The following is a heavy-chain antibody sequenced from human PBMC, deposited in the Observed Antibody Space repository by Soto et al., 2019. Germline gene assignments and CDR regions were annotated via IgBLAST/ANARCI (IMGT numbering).Heavy chain of an antibody. Sequence: GGSLRLSCSASGFTFSIYAMHWVRQAPGKGLEYVSSISTNGGSTDYADSVKGRFTISRDNSKNTVYLQMSSLRVEDTAVYYCVKRAYYYDSSGYSPFDYWGQGTLVTVSP. CDR1: GFTFSIYA. D-gene: IGHD3-22*01. CDR3: VKRAYYYDSSGYSPFDY. J-gene: IGHJ4*02. CDR2: ISTNGGST. V-gene: IGHV3-64D*06.